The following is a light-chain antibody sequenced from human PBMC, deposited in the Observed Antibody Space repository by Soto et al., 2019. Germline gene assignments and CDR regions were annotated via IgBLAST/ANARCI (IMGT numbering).Light chain of an antibody. CDR1: PSVSSN. J-gene: IGKJ1*01. CDR2: GAS. V-gene: IGKV3-15*01. CDR3: QHYNNWHPWT. Sequence: LTQSPSTLALSPGERAPLSCRASPSVSSNLAWYQQKPGQAPRLLIQGASTRATGIPASFSGSGSGTEFTLTISSLQYEDFAAYYCQHYNNWHPWTFGQGTKVDIK.